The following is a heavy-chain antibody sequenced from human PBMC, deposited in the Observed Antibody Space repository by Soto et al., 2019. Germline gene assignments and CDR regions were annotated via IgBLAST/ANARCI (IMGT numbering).Heavy chain of an antibody. Sequence: GASVKVSCKASGYTFTSYGISWVRQAPGQGLEWMGWISAYNGNTNYAQKLQGRVIMTTDTSTSTAYMELRSLRSDDTAVYYCARGFTVAGTTYLDYWGQGTLVTVSS. D-gene: IGHD6-19*01. CDR3: ARGFTVAGTTYLDY. CDR2: ISAYNGNT. J-gene: IGHJ4*02. V-gene: IGHV1-18*01. CDR1: GYTFTSYG.